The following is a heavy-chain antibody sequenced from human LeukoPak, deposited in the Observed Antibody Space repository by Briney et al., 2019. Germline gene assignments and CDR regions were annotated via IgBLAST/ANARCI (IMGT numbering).Heavy chain of an antibody. V-gene: IGHV4-31*03. CDR3: ARGRNLWFGELSYYFDY. CDR1: GGSISSDGYY. CDR2: IYYSGST. J-gene: IGHJ4*02. Sequence: SETLSLTCTVSGGSISSDGYYWSWMRQHPGKGLEWIGYIYYSGSTYYNPSLKSRVTISVDTSKNQFSLKLSSVTAADTAVYYCARGRNLWFGELSYYFDYWGQGTLVTVSS. D-gene: IGHD3-10*01.